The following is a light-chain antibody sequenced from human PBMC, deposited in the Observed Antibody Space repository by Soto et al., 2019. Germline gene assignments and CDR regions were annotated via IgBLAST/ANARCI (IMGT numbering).Light chain of an antibody. CDR3: QQTKSFPST. J-gene: IGKJ5*01. CDR1: HGIDNW. V-gene: IGKV1D-12*01. Sequence: DIQMTQSPSSVSASVGDRVNITCRASHGIDNWLAWYQQKPGTAPKLLIYGASSLQNGVPLRFSGSGSGTDFSLTISSLQPEDFATYYCQQTKSFPSTFGQGTRLEIK. CDR2: GAS.